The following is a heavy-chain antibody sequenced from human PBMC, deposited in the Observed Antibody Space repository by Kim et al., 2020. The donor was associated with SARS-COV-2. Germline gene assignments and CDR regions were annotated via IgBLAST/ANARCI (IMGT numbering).Heavy chain of an antibody. CDR3: ATVGNTGPRGVVTAIWGREYYYGMDV. CDR2: FDPEDGET. J-gene: IGHJ6*02. CDR1: GYTLTELS. Sequence: ASVKVSCKVSGYTLTELSMHWVRQAPGKGLEWMGGFDPEDGETIYAQKFQGRVTMTEDTSTDTAYMELSSLRSEDTAVYYCATVGNTGPRGVVTAIWGREYYYGMDVWGQGTTVTVSS. V-gene: IGHV1-24*01. D-gene: IGHD2-21*02.